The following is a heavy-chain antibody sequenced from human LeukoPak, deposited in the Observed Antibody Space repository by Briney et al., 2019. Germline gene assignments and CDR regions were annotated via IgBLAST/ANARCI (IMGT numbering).Heavy chain of an antibody. CDR2: INHSGST. CDR1: GGSFSGYY. Sequence: SETLSLTCAVYGGSFSGYYWGWIRQSPGKGLEWIGEINHSGSTNYNRSLKSRVTISVDTSKNQFSLKLSSVTAADTAVYYCARLRRGGYWGQGTLVTVSS. V-gene: IGHV4-34*01. J-gene: IGHJ4*02. CDR3: ARLRRGGY. D-gene: IGHD3-16*01.